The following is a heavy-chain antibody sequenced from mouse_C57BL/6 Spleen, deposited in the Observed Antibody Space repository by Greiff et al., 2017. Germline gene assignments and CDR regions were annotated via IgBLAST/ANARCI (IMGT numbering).Heavy chain of an antibody. J-gene: IGHJ4*01. V-gene: IGHV1-59*01. CDR3: AIWKTTVVAARWAMDY. CDR2: IDPSDSYT. Sequence: QVQLQQPGAELVRPGTSVKLSCKASGYTFTSYWMHWVKQRPGQGLEWIGVIDPSDSYTNYNPKFKGKATLTVDTSSSTAYMQLSSLTSEDSAVYYCAIWKTTVVAARWAMDYWGQGTSVTVSS. D-gene: IGHD1-1*01. CDR1: GYTFTSYW.